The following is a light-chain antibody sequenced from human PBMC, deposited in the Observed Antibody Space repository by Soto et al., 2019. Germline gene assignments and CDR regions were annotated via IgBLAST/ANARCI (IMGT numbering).Light chain of an antibody. Sequence: EIVMTQSPATPSVSPGERDTLSCRASQSVSSNLAWYQQKPGQAPRLLIYGASTRATGIPARFSGSGSGTEFTLTISSLQSEDFAVYYCQQYNNSPITFGQGTRLEIK. CDR3: QQYNNSPIT. J-gene: IGKJ5*01. CDR2: GAS. CDR1: QSVSSN. V-gene: IGKV3-15*01.